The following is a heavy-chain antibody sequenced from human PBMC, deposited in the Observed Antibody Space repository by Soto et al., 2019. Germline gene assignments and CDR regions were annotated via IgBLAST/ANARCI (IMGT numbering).Heavy chain of an antibody. V-gene: IGHV4-31*03. CDR3: ARDRAPGIAAAGIFDY. CDR2: IYYSGST. CDR1: GGSISSGGYY. D-gene: IGHD6-13*01. J-gene: IGHJ4*02. Sequence: QVQLQESGPGLVKPSQTLSLTCTVSGGSISSGGYYWSWIRQHPGKGLEWIGYIYYSGSTYYNPSLKRRVTITVDTSENQFALKLSSVTAADTAVYYCARDRAPGIAAAGIFDYWCQGTLVTVSS.